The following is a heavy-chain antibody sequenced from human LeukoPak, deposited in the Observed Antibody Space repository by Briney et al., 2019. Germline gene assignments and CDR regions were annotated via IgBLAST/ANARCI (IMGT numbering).Heavy chain of an antibody. D-gene: IGHD6-13*01. J-gene: IGHJ4*02. Sequence: SETLSLTCTVSGGSLSSYYWSWIRQPPGKGLEWIGYIYYSGSTNYNPSLKSRVTISVDTSKNQFSLKLSSVTAADTAVYYCARAQRDSSSWYVDYWGQGTLVTVSS. V-gene: IGHV4-59*01. CDR1: GGSLSSYY. CDR3: ARAQRDSSSWYVDY. CDR2: IYYSGST.